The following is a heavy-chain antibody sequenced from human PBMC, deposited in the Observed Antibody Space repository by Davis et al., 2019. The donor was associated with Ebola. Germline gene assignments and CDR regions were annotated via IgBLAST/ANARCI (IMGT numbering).Heavy chain of an antibody. CDR2: TYYRSKWFV. D-gene: IGHD3-22*01. Sequence: QTLSLTCAISGDSVSSNTAAWNWIRQSPSRGLEWLGRTYYRSKWFVDYAVSVKSRMTINSDTSKNQFSLQLSSVTPEDTAVYYCARDPPYDQGYDYWGQGILVTVSS. J-gene: IGHJ4*02. CDR1: GDSVSSNTAA. V-gene: IGHV6-1*01. CDR3: ARDPPYDQGYDY.